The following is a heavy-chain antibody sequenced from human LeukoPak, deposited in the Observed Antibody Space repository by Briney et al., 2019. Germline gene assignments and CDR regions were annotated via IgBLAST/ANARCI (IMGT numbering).Heavy chain of an antibody. D-gene: IGHD5-18*01. CDR2: IIPIFGTA. J-gene: IGHJ4*02. V-gene: IGHV1-69*06. Sequence: SVKVSCKASGGTFSSYAISWVRQAPGQGLEWMGGIIPIFGTANYAQKFQGRVTITADKSTSTAYMELSSLRSEDTAVYYCAKDRGYSYGYGFDYWGQGTLVTVSS. CDR1: GGTFSSYA. CDR3: AKDRGYSYGYGFDY.